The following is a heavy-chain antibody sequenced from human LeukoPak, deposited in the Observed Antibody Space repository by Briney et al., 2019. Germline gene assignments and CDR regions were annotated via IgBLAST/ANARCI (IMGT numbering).Heavy chain of an antibody. Sequence: SETLSLTCAVSGYSISSGYYWGWIRQPPGKGLEWIGSIYHSGSTYYNPSLKSRVTISVDTSKNQFSLKLSSVTAADTAVYYCARRVGYFDYWGQGTLVIVSS. V-gene: IGHV4-38-2*01. CDR1: GYSISSGYY. CDR2: IYHSGST. D-gene: IGHD1-26*01. CDR3: ARRVGYFDY. J-gene: IGHJ4*02.